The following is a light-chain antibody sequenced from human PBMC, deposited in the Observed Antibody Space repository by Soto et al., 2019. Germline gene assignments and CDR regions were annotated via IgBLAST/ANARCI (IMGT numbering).Light chain of an antibody. Sequence: EIVLTQSPGTLSLSPRERATLSCRASQSASSNYLAWYQQKPGQAPRLLIYGASTRATGIPDRFSGSGSGKDFTLSISRLEPEDFAVYYCQQYGSSPVYTFGQGTKLEIK. CDR2: GAS. CDR1: QSASSNY. J-gene: IGKJ2*01. V-gene: IGKV3-20*01. CDR3: QQYGSSPVYT.